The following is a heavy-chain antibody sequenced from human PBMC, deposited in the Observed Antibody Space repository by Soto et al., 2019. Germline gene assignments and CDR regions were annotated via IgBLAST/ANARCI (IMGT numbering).Heavy chain of an antibody. CDR1: GYTFTNHG. D-gene: IGHD3-10*01. CDR2: ISASNGDT. V-gene: IGHV1-18*04. Sequence: QVELVQSGVEVKKPGASVKVSCKASGYTFTNHGLSWVRQAPGQGLEWMGWISASNGDTNYAQKFLGRVTVTTDTSTSTGYMELRSLKSEDTALYYCARMVRGSKIDYYYYMDVWGKGTTVIVSS. CDR3: ARMVRGSKIDYYYYMDV. J-gene: IGHJ6*03.